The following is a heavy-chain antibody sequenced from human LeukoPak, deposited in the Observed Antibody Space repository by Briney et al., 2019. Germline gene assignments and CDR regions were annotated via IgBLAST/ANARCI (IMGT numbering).Heavy chain of an antibody. CDR3: ARGYFDSSGYANPFDY. V-gene: IGHV4-59*01. CDR2: IHYSGTT. J-gene: IGHJ4*02. D-gene: IGHD3-22*01. Sequence: SETLSLTCSVSGGTISSSYWSWMRQPPGKGLEWIGYIHYSGTTKYNPSLQSRVTISVDTSKNQFSLNLRSVTAADTAVYYCARGYFDSSGYANPFDYWGQGTLVTVSS. CDR1: GGTISSSY.